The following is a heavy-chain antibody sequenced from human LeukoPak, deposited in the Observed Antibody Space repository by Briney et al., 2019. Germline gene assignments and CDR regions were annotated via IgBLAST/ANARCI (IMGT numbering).Heavy chain of an antibody. J-gene: IGHJ5*02. Sequence: GGSLRLSCAASGFTFSSYWMHWVRQAPGKGLVLVSGINSDGSSTSYADFVKGRFTISKDNANNTLYQQMNILRAEDTAEYYGTRGAKWFDPWGKGNLVTVSS. D-gene: IGHD1-26*01. V-gene: IGHV3-74*01. CDR2: INSDGSST. CDR1: GFTFSSYW. CDR3: TRGAKWFDP.